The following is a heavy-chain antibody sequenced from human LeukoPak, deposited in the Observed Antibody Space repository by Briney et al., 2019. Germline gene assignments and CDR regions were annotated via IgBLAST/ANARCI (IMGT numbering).Heavy chain of an antibody. CDR3: ARDQPQYDSVDY. J-gene: IGHJ4*02. CDR2: ISSSSSYI. CDR1: GFTFSSYS. D-gene: IGHD3-22*01. Sequence: PGGSLRLSCAASGFTFSSYSMNWVRQAPGKGLEWVSSISSSSSYIYYADSVKGRFTISRDNAKNSLYLQMNSLRAEDTAVYYCARDQPQYDSVDYWGQGTLVTVSS. V-gene: IGHV3-21*01.